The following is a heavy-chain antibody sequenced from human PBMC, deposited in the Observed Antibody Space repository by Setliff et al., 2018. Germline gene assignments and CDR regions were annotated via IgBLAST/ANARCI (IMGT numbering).Heavy chain of an antibody. Sequence: PGGSLRLSCATSGFPLKKYWMSWVRQAPGKGLEWLANINEDGSEKNYGGSVKGRFTVSRDNAENLLSLQMSSLRAEDSAVYFCVRQGPLFEKSGYRSSDYWGHGTQVTVSS. D-gene: IGHD3-3*01. CDR2: INEDGSEK. V-gene: IGHV3-7*01. J-gene: IGHJ4*01. CDR3: VRQGPLFEKSGYRSSDY. CDR1: GFPLKKYW.